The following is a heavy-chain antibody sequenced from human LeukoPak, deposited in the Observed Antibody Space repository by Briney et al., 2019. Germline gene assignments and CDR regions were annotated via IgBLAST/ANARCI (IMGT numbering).Heavy chain of an antibody. D-gene: IGHD4-17*01. V-gene: IGHV3-74*01. Sequence: GGSLRLSCAASGFTFSTYFMHWVRQAPGKGLVWVSRINGDGKSTTYADSVMGRFTISRDNAKNTLYLQMNSLRAEDTAVYYCARERYGPDYWGQGTPVTVSS. J-gene: IGHJ4*02. CDR2: INGDGKST. CDR3: ARERYGPDY. CDR1: GFTFSTYF.